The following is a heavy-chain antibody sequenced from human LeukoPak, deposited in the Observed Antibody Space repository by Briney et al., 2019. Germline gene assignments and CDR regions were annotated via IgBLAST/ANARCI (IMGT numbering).Heavy chain of an antibody. J-gene: IGHJ4*02. CDR2: IYSSGST. CDR3: AKGSSGSLPFDY. CDR1: GGSISGYY. D-gene: IGHD3-22*01. Sequence: SETLSLTCTVSGGSISGYYWSWIRLPAGKGLEWIGRIYSSGSTNYHPSLQSRVTMSVDTSKNQFSLKLSSVTAADTAMYYCAKGSSGSLPFDYWGQGTLVTVSS. V-gene: IGHV4-4*07.